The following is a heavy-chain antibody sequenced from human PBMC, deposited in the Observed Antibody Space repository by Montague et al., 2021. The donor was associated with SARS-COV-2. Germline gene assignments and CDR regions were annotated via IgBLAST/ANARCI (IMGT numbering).Heavy chain of an antibody. CDR3: ARGGGGYDYFFNYYGMDV. CDR2: LTSSGTTI. Sequence: SLRLSCAASRFTFSSYEMNWVRQAPGKGLEWVSYLTSSGTTIYYADSVKGRFTISRDNAKNSLYLQMNSLRAEDTAVYYCARGGGGYDYFFNYYGMDVWGQGTTVTVS. J-gene: IGHJ6*02. D-gene: IGHD5-12*01. V-gene: IGHV3-48*03. CDR1: RFTFSSYE.